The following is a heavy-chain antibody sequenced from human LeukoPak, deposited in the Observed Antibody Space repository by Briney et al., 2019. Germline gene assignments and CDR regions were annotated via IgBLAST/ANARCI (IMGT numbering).Heavy chain of an antibody. Sequence: SETLSLTCTVSGGSISSSSYYWGWIRQPPGKGLEWIGSIYYSGSTYYNPSLKSRVTISVDTSKNQFSLKLSSVTAADTAVYYCARERYSSSWYRAFDIWGQGTMVTVSS. V-gene: IGHV4-39*07. CDR2: IYYSGST. CDR3: ARERYSSSWYRAFDI. CDR1: GGSISSSSYY. D-gene: IGHD6-13*01. J-gene: IGHJ3*02.